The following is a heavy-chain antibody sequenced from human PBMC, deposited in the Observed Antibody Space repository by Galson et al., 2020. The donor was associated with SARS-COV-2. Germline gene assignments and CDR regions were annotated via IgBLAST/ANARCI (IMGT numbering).Heavy chain of an antibody. V-gene: IGHV4-59*01. CDR3: ARGGIRAVDY. CDR1: GGSISSYY. D-gene: IGHD1-20*01. J-gene: IGHJ4*02. Sequence: ASETLSLTCTVSGGSISSYYWSWIRQPPGKGLEWIGYIYYSGSTNYNPSLKSRVTISVDTSKNQFSLKLSSVTAADTAVYYCARGGIRAVDYWGQGTLVTVSS. CDR2: IYYSGST.